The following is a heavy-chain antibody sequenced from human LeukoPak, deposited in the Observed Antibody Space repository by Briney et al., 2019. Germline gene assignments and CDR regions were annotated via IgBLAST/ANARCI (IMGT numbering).Heavy chain of an antibody. V-gene: IGHV3-23*01. CDR3: AKDAVRGSGRINWFDS. Sequence: GGSLRLSCAASGSTFSSYAMTWVRQAPGKGLEWVSVINNSGGSTYYADSVKGRFTISRDNSKNTLYLQMNSLRGEDTAAYYCAKDAVRGSGRINWFDSWGQGTLVTVSS. J-gene: IGHJ5*01. D-gene: IGHD3-10*01. CDR2: INNSGGST. CDR1: GSTFSSYA.